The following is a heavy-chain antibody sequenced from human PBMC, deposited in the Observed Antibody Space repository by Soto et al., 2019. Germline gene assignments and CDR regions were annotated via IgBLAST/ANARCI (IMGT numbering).Heavy chain of an antibody. CDR3: ARDMGDIVVVPAAFDAFDI. CDR1: GFTFSSYG. V-gene: IGHV3-33*01. J-gene: IGHJ3*02. Sequence: QVQLVESGGGVVQPGRSLRLSCAASGFTFSSYGMHWVRQAPGKGLEWVAVIWYDGSNKYYADSVKGRFTIFRDNSKNTLYLQMNRLRAEDTAVYYCARDMGDIVVVPAAFDAFDIWGQGTMVTVSS. D-gene: IGHD2-2*01. CDR2: IWYDGSNK.